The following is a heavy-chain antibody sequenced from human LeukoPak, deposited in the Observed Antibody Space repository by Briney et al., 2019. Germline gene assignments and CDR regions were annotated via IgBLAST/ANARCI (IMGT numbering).Heavy chain of an antibody. D-gene: IGHD1-26*01. CDR3: GKNRYSGSLSPFDI. CDR1: KFSFSSYA. J-gene: IGHJ3*02. V-gene: IGHV3-23*01. CDR2: ISGGGGNT. Sequence: GGSLRLSCAASKFSFSSYAMSWVRQAPGKGLEWVSAISGGGGNTYYADSVKGRFTISRDNSKNTLYLQMNSLRAEDTAVYYCGKNRYSGSLSPFDIWGQGTMVTVSS.